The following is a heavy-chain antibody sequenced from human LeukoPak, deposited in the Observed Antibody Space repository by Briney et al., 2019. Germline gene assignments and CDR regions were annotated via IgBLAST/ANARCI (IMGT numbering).Heavy chain of an antibody. CDR1: GFTFSSYW. Sequence: GGSLRLSCAASGFTFSSYWMHWVRQAPGKGLVWVSRINTDGTVTTYADSVKGRFTVSRDNADNTMFLQMNSVRDEDTAVYYCATKQWLAPPPDSWGQGTPVTFSS. D-gene: IGHD6-19*01. J-gene: IGHJ4*02. CDR2: INTDGTVT. V-gene: IGHV3-74*01. CDR3: ATKQWLAPPPDS.